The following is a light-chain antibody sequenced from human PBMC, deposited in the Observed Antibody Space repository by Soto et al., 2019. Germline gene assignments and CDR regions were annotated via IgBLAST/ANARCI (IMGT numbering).Light chain of an antibody. V-gene: IGLV2-14*01. CDR3: SSYSTGSPCL. CDR2: EVS. J-gene: IGLJ2*01. CDR1: SSDVGGYNY. Sequence: QSALTQPASVSGSPGQSITISCTGTSSDVGGYNYVSWYQQHPGIAPKLMIYEVSNRPSGVSNRFSGSKSGNTASLTISGLQAEDEAGYYCSSYSTGSPCLFGGGTELTVL.